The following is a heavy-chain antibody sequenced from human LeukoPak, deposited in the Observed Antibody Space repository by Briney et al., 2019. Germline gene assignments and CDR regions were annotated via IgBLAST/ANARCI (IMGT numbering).Heavy chain of an antibody. CDR2: VRFDGSNT. V-gene: IGHV3-30*02. CDR3: AKHYYGSSGSYFFDY. J-gene: IGHJ4*02. D-gene: IGHD3-10*01. Sequence: GGSLRLSCAASEFTFSTYGMHWVRQAPGKGLEWVAFVRFDGSNTYYAESVKGRFTISRDNSKNTVFLQMNSLRAEDTAVYYCAKHYYGSSGSYFFDYWGQGTLVTVSS. CDR1: EFTFSTYG.